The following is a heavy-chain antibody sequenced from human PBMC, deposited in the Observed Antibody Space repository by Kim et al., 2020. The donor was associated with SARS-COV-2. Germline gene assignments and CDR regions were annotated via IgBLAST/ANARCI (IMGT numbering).Heavy chain of an antibody. CDR2: INTNTGNP. CDR3: ASDLAYTIFGVSYYYNGMDV. CDR1: GYTFTSYA. J-gene: IGHJ6*02. D-gene: IGHD3-3*01. Sequence: ASVKVSCKASGYTFTSYAMNWVRQAPGQGLEWMGWINTNTGNPTYAQGFTGRFVFSLDTSVSTAYLQISSLKAEDTAVYYCASDLAYTIFGVSYYYNGMDVWGQGTTVTVSS. V-gene: IGHV7-4-1*02.